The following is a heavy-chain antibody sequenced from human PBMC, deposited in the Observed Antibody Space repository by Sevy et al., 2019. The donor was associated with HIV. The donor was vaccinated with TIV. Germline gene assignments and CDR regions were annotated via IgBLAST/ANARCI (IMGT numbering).Heavy chain of an antibody. CDR3: ARGDYSDSRGDYNDAFDI. CDR1: GFTFSNYW. CDR2: IKPDGSEK. V-gene: IGHV3-7*04. D-gene: IGHD3-22*01. J-gene: IGHJ3*02. Sequence: GGSLRLSCAASGFTFSNYWMSWVRQAPGKGLEWVGNIKPDGSEKYYVDSVKGRFTISRDNVKNSLYLQMNSLRGGDTAVYYCARGDYSDSRGDYNDAFDIWGQGTMVTVSS.